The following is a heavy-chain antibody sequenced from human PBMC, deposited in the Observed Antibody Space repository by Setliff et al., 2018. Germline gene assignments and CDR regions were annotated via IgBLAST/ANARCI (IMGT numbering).Heavy chain of an antibody. J-gene: IGHJ6*02. Sequence: SETLSLTCTVSGGSIMNYFWSWIRQPPGKGLEWVGYVYYTGNTNYNPSLKSRLTISVDPSKNQVSLELKSVTTADTAVYYCARDRTAYNYGMDVWGQGTTVTVSS. D-gene: IGHD5-18*01. CDR2: VYYTGNT. V-gene: IGHV4-59*01. CDR3: ARDRTAYNYGMDV. CDR1: GGSIMNYF.